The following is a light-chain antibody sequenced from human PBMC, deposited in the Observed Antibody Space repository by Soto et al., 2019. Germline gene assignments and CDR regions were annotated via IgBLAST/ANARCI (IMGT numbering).Light chain of an antibody. CDR1: SSDVGGYNF. CDR3: SSYTRSSTYV. V-gene: IGLV2-14*01. Sequence: QSALTQPASVSGSPVQSITISCTGTSSDVGGYNFVSWYQQHPDKAPRLMIYDVTNRPSGVSNRFSGSKSGNTASLTISGLQAEDEADYYCSSYTRSSTYVFGTGTTLTVL. J-gene: IGLJ1*01. CDR2: DVT.